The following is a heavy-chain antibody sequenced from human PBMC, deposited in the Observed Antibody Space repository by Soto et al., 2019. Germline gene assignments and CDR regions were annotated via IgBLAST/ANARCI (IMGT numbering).Heavy chain of an antibody. J-gene: IGHJ4*02. Sequence: GGSLRLSCAASGFTFSSYGMHWVRQAPGKGLEWVAVIWYDGSNKYYADSVKGRFTISRDNSKNTLYLQMNSLRAEDTAVYYCAREAGIAVAGIDYWGQGTLVTVSS. V-gene: IGHV3-33*01. CDR2: IWYDGSNK. CDR1: GFTFSSYG. D-gene: IGHD6-19*01. CDR3: AREAGIAVAGIDY.